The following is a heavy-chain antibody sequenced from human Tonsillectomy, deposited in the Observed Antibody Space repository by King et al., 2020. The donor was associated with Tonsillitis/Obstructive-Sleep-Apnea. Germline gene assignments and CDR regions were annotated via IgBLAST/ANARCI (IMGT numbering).Heavy chain of an antibody. CDR3: ARGSVVPAAIPYYYYMDV. D-gene: IGHD2-2*02. V-gene: IGHV3-48*02. Sequence: VQLVESGGGLVQPGGSLRLSCAASGFTFSSYSMNWVRQAPGKGLEWVSYISSSSSTIYYADSVKGRFTISRDNGKNSLYLQMNSLRDEDTAVYYCARGSVVPAAIPYYYYMDVWGKGTTVTVSS. J-gene: IGHJ6*03. CDR2: ISSSSSTI. CDR1: GFTFSSYS.